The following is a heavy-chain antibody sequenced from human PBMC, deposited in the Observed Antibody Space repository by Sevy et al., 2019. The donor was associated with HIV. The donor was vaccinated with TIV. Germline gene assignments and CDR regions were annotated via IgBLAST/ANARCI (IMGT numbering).Heavy chain of an antibody. CDR1: GFTFSNAW. J-gene: IGHJ4*02. CDR2: IKGKIYDGTI. D-gene: IGHD6-13*01. CDR3: TTASWSQEDYYNY. Sequence: GGSLRLSCAASGFTFSNAWMSWVRQAPGKGLEWVGRIKGKIYDGTIDYAAPVKGRFSISRDDSKNTLYLQMNSLKTEETALYYCTTASWSQEDYYNYWGQGTLVTVSS. V-gene: IGHV3-15*01.